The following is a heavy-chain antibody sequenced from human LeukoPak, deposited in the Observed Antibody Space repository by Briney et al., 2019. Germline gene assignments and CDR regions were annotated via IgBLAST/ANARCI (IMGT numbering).Heavy chain of an antibody. CDR2: INPSGGST. Sequence: ASVKVSCKASGYTFTSYGISWVRQAPGQGLEWMGIINPSGGSTSYAQKFQGRVTMTRDTSTSTVYMELSSLRSEDTAVYYCAREGPVGATDYYYYYMDVWGKGTTVTVSS. CDR1: GYTFTSYG. J-gene: IGHJ6*03. CDR3: AREGPVGATDYYYYYMDV. D-gene: IGHD1-26*01. V-gene: IGHV1-46*01.